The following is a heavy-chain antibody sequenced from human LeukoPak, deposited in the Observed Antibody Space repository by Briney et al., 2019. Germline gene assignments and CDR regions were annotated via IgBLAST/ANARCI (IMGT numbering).Heavy chain of an antibody. CDR1: GFTFSNAW. CDR2: IKSRTDGGTT. D-gene: IGHD6-6*01. Sequence: GGSLRLSCPVSGFTFSNAWMSWVRQAPGKGLEWVGRIKSRTDGGTTDYAAPVKGRFTISRDDSKNTLYLQMNSLKTEDTAVYYCTTEPEQLVGFMDYWGQGTLVTVSS. CDR3: TTEPEQLVGFMDY. J-gene: IGHJ4*02. V-gene: IGHV3-15*01.